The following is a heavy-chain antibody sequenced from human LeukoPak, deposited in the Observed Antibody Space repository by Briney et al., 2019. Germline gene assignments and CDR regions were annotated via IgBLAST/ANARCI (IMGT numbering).Heavy chain of an antibody. V-gene: IGHV4-59*01. CDR3: ARAKAAAGTSWFDP. Sequence: SETLSLTCTVSGGSISSYYWSWIRQPPGKGLEWIGYIYYSGSTNYNPSLKSRVTISVDTSKNQFSLKLSSVTATDTAVYYCARAKAAAGTSWFDPWGQGTLVTVSS. J-gene: IGHJ5*02. CDR1: GGSISSYY. D-gene: IGHD6-13*01. CDR2: IYYSGST.